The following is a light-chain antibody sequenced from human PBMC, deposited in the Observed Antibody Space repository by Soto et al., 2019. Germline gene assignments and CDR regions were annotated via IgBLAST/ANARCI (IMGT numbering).Light chain of an antibody. J-gene: IGKJ5*01. Sequence: DVVMTQTPLSLSVTPGQPASISCKSTQSLLLGDGKTYLYWYLQKSGQHPQILIYEVSNRFSGVPDRFSGSGSGTDFKLKISRVEAEDVGVYYCMQSVQLPITFGQGTRLEIK. CDR2: EVS. V-gene: IGKV2D-29*01. CDR1: QSLLLGDGKTY. CDR3: MQSVQLPIT.